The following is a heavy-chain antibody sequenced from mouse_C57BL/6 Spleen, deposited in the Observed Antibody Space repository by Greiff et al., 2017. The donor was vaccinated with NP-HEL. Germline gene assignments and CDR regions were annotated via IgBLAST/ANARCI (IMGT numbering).Heavy chain of an antibody. D-gene: IGHD2-5*01. Sequence: QVQLQQPGAELVKPGASVKLSCKASGYTFTSYWMQWVKQRPGQGLEWIGEIDPSDSYTNYNQKFKGKATLTVDTSSSTAYMQLSSLTSEDSAVYYCASSAYYSNYRYYFDYWGQGTTLTVSS. J-gene: IGHJ2*01. CDR3: ASSAYYSNYRYYFDY. V-gene: IGHV1-50*01. CDR1: GYTFTSYW. CDR2: IDPSDSYT.